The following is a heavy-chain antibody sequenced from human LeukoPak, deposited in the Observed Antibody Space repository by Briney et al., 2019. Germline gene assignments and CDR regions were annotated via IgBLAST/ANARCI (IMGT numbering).Heavy chain of an antibody. D-gene: IGHD3-3*01. CDR1: GFTFSSYW. CDR2: IKQDGSEK. V-gene: IGHV3-7*01. CDR3: ARAAGFWSGYGYYYYMDV. Sequence: GGSLRLSCAASGFTFSSYWMSWVRQAPGKGLEWVANIKQDGSEKYYVDSVKGRFTISRDNAKNSLYLQMNSLRAEDTAVYYCARAAGFWSGYGYYYYMDVWGKGTTVTVSS. J-gene: IGHJ6*03.